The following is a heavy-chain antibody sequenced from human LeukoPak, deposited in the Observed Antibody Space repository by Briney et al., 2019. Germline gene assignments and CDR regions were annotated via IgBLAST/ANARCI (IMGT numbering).Heavy chain of an antibody. D-gene: IGHD3-10*01. CDR3: ARLIPWGSHFGGYFDS. V-gene: IGHV5-51*01. CDR2: IYPGDSDT. Sequence: GESLKISCKGSGYYFATYWIGWVRQIPGKGLEWMGIIYPGDSDTRYSPSFQGQVTISADMSISTAYLQWSSLKASDTAMYYCARLIPWGSHFGGYFDSWGQGILVTVSS. CDR1: GYYFATYW. J-gene: IGHJ4*02.